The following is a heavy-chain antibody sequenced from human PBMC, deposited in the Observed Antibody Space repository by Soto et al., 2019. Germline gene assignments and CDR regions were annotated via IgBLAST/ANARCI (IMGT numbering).Heavy chain of an antibody. D-gene: IGHD3-3*01. J-gene: IGHJ6*03. CDR3: ARGSITIFGVVNYYYYMDV. CDR1: GFTFSSYW. Sequence: GGSLRLSCAASGFTFSSYWMSWVRQAPGKGLEWVANIKQDRSEKYYVDSVKGRFTISRDNAKNSLYLQMNSLRAEDTAVYYCARGSITIFGVVNYYYYMDVWGKGTTVTVSS. CDR2: IKQDRSEK. V-gene: IGHV3-7*04.